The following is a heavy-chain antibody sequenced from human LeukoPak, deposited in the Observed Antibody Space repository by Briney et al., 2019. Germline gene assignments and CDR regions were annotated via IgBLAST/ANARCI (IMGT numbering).Heavy chain of an antibody. V-gene: IGHV1-69*05. J-gene: IGHJ4*02. CDR1: GGTFSSYA. Sequence: ASVKVSCKASGGTFSSYAISWVRQAPGQGLEWMGRLIPIFGTANYAQKFQGRVTITTDESTSTAYMELSRLRSEDTTVYYCARVSDDSSGYYSGCFDYWGQGTLVTVSS. CDR3: ARVSDDSSGYYSGCFDY. D-gene: IGHD3-22*01. CDR2: LIPIFGTA.